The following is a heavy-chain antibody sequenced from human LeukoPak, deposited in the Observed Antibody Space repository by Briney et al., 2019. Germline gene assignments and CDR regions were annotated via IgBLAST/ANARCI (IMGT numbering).Heavy chain of an antibody. Sequence: SVKVSCKASGGTFSSYAISWVRQAPGQGLEWMGGIIPIFGTANYAQKFQGRVTITADESTSTAYMELSSLRSEDTAVYYCARDRVHCSSTGCFDAFDIWGQGTMVTVSS. V-gene: IGHV1-69*13. CDR2: IIPIFGTA. CDR3: ARDRVHCSSTGCFDAFDI. J-gene: IGHJ3*02. CDR1: GGTFSSYA. D-gene: IGHD2-2*01.